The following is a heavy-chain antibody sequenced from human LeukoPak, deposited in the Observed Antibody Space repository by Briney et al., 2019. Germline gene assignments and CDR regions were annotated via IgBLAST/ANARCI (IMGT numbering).Heavy chain of an antibody. Sequence: GGSLRLSCAASGFTFSSYAMSWGRQAAGKGLEGFSAISGSGGSTYYADSVKGRFTISRDSSKNTLYLQMNSLRAEDTAVYYCAKGLDGYSGYDGGLFDYWGQGTLVTVSS. CDR2: ISGSGGST. V-gene: IGHV3-23*01. J-gene: IGHJ4*02. CDR3: AKGLDGYSGYDGGLFDY. D-gene: IGHD5-12*01. CDR1: GFTFSSYA.